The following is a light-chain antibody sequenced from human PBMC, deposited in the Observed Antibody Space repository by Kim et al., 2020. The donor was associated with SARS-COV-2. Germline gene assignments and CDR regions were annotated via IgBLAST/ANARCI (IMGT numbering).Light chain of an antibody. CDR2: GAS. CDR1: QSVSSSY. J-gene: IGKJ3*01. V-gene: IGKV3-20*01. Sequence: LSPGERATLSCRASQSVSSSYLAWYQQNPGQAPRLLIYGASSRATGIPDRFSGSGSGTDFTLTISRLEPEDFAVYYCQQYGSSFTFGPGTKVDIK. CDR3: QQYGSSFT.